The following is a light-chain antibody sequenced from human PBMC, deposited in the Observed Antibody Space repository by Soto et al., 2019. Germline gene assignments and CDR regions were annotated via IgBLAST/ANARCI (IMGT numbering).Light chain of an antibody. CDR3: SSYTRSSTYV. J-gene: IGLJ1*01. Sequence: QSALTQPASVSGSPGQSITISCTGTSSDVGGYKYVSWYQHHPGKAPKLTIYEVSNRPSGVSNRFSGSKSGNTASLTISGLQAEDEADYYCSSYTRSSTYVFGTGTKVTVL. CDR1: SSDVGGYKY. CDR2: EVS. V-gene: IGLV2-14*01.